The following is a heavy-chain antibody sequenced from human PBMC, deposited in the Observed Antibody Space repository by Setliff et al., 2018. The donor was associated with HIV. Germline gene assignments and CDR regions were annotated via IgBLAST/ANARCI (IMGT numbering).Heavy chain of an antibody. CDR2: IYYSGST. Sequence: TLSLTCTVSGGSISSSSYYWGWIRQPPGKGLEWIGSIYYSGSTYYNPSLKSRVTISVDTSKNQFSLKLSSVTAADTAVYYCARGGYYYYYYMDVWGKGTTVTVSS. J-gene: IGHJ6*03. V-gene: IGHV4-39*07. CDR1: GGSISSSSYY. D-gene: IGHD3-16*01. CDR3: ARGGYYYYYYMDV.